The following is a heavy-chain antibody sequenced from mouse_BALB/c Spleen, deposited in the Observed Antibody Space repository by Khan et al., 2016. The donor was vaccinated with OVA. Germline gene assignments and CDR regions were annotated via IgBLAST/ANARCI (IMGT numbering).Heavy chain of an antibody. CDR3: ARYGNHCYFDV. CDR1: GYTFSSYW. V-gene: IGHV1-9*01. CDR2: ILPGSGST. J-gene: IGHJ1*01. Sequence: QVQLQQSGAELMKPGASVKISCKATGYTFSSYWIEWVKQRPGHGLEWIGEILPGSGSTNYNERFKGKATFTAETSSNTVYMQLSSLTSDYSAVYYCARYGNHCYFDVWGAGTTVTVSS. D-gene: IGHD2-1*01.